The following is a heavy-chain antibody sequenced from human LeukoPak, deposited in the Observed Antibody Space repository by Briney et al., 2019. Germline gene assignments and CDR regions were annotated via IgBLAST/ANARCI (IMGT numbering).Heavy chain of an antibody. V-gene: IGHV3-74*01. CDR1: GFTFTNYW. CDR2: INSDGTTT. CDR3: SRDLTA. Sequence: PGGSLRLSCAASGFTFTNYWMHWVRRAPGKGLVWVSRINSDGTTTTYADSVKGRFTISRDNAKNTLYLQMNSLRAEDTAVYYCSRDLTAWGQGIMVTASS. J-gene: IGHJ3*01.